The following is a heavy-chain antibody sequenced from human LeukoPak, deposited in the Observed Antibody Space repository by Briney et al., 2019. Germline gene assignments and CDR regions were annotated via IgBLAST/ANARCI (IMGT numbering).Heavy chain of an antibody. CDR2: IRYDGSKK. V-gene: IGHV3-30*02. J-gene: IGHJ4*02. CDR1: EFTFSDYY. D-gene: IGHD6-13*01. Sequence: PGGSLRLSCAASEFTFSDYYMSWIRQAPGKGLEWVTFIRYDGSKKYYPDSVKGRFTISRDNSKNTLYLQMNSLRAEDTAVYYCAKDGQKAAWDYWGQGTLVTVSS. CDR3: AKDGQKAAWDY.